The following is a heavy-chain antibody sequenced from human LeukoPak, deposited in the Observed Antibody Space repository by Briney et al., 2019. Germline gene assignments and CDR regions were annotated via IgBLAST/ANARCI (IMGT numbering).Heavy chain of an antibody. Sequence: GGSLRLSCAASGFTFSSYWMHWVRQAPGKGLVWVSRINSDGRSPTYADSVKGRFTISRDNAKNTLYLQMNSLRAEDTAVYYCALSREAAGTVFDDWGQGTLVTVSS. CDR3: ALSREAAGTVFDD. V-gene: IGHV3-74*01. CDR2: INSDGRSP. CDR1: GFTFSSYW. J-gene: IGHJ4*02. D-gene: IGHD6-13*01.